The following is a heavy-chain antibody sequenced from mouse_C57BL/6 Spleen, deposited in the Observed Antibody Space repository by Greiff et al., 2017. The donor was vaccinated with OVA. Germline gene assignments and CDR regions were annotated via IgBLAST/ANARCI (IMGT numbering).Heavy chain of an antibody. CDR1: GFSLPSYG. CDR3: AKGDYGSKDYAMDD. V-gene: IGHV2-5*01. D-gene: IGHD1-1*01. Sequence: QVQLQQSGPGLVQPSQSLSIPCTVSGFSLPSYGVHWVRQSPGTGLEWLGVICRGGSTAYSAPFMSRLSITKDNSKSKGFFKRNSLQADDTAIYYGAKGDYGSKDYAMDDWGQGTSVTVSS. J-gene: IGHJ4*01. CDR2: ICRGGST.